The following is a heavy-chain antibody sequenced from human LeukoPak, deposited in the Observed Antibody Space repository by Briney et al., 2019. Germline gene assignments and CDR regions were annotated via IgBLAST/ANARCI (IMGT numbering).Heavy chain of an antibody. CDR1: GGSISSSSYY. J-gene: IGHJ4*02. CDR2: IYYSGST. D-gene: IGHD2-2*01. V-gene: IGHV4-39*01. CDR3: ARVLGVTAADFDY. Sequence: PSETLSLTCTVSGGSISSSSYYWGWIRQPPGKGLEWIGSIYYSGSTYYNPSLKSRVTISVDTSKNQFSLKLSSVTAADTAVYYCARVLGVTAADFDYWGQGTLVTVSS.